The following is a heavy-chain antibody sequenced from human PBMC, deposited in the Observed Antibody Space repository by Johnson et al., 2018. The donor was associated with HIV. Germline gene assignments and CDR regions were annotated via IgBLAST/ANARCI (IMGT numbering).Heavy chain of an antibody. CDR3: AKDVGDGYNRWGAFDF. CDR2: ISSSGSTI. V-gene: IGHV3-11*04. Sequence: QVQLMESGGGLVKPGGSLRLSCAASEFTFSDYYMSWIRQALGKGLEWVSYISSSGSTIYYADSVKGRFTISRDNSKNTLYLQMSSLRAEDAAVYYCAKDVGDGYNRWGAFDFWGQGTMVTVSS. J-gene: IGHJ3*01. CDR1: EFTFSDYY. D-gene: IGHD5-24*01.